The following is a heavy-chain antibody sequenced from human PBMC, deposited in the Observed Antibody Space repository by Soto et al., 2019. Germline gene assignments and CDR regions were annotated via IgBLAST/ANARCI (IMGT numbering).Heavy chain of an antibody. Sequence: QVLLQESDPGLVKPSGTLSLTCAVSGDSITNSHWWSWVRQPPGKGLEWIGEIHHSGSTKYNPSLESRLIISVDRSKNTFFLRLTSVTAADTAVYFCARGETQQQRDYWGQGTLVTVSS. V-gene: IGHV4-4*02. D-gene: IGHD6-25*01. CDR2: IHHSGST. CDR3: ARGETQQQRDY. CDR1: GDSITNSHW. J-gene: IGHJ4*02.